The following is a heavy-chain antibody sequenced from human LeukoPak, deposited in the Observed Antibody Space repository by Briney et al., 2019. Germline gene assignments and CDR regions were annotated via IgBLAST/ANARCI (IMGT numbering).Heavy chain of an antibody. V-gene: IGHV3-30-3*01. J-gene: IGHJ4*02. D-gene: IGHD3-10*01. CDR2: TSSDLNVK. Sequence: GGSLRLSCAASGFTFSNYAMHWVRQAPGKGLEWVAVTSSDLNVKLYADSVKGRFTISRDNSRSTLYLQMNSLKPGDTAIYYCAREGYYGSGSPPSLYFDYWGQGTLVTVSS. CDR3: AREGYYGSGSPPSLYFDY. CDR1: GFTFSNYA.